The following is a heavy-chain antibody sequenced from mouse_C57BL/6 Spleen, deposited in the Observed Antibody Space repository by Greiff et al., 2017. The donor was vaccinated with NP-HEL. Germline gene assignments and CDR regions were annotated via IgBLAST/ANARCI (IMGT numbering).Heavy chain of an antibody. V-gene: IGHV1-50*01. CDR1: GYTFTSYW. Sequence: QVQLQQPGAELVKPGASVKLSCKASGYTFTSYWMQWVKQRPGQGLEWIGEIDPSDSYTNYNQKFKGKATLTVDTSSSTAYMQLSSLTSEDSAVYYCARSQLRLDYWGQGTTLTVSS. CDR3: ARSQLRLDY. CDR2: IDPSDSYT. J-gene: IGHJ2*01. D-gene: IGHD3-2*02.